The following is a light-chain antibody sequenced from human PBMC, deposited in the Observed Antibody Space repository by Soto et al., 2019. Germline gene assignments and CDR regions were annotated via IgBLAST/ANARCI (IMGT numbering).Light chain of an antibody. V-gene: IGKV1-39*01. Sequence: QLTKSQSSLSASVGDRVTITCRASQSISTYLNWYQQKPGRAPKLLIYLASTLQSGVPSRFSGSGSGTDFTLTISSLQPEDFAPYYCQQSFGTFISTFGQGTKVDIK. CDR2: LAS. CDR1: QSISTY. CDR3: QQSFGTFIST. J-gene: IGKJ2*01.